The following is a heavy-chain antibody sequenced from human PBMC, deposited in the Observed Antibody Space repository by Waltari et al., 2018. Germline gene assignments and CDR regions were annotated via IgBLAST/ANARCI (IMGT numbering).Heavy chain of an antibody. J-gene: IGHJ6*02. CDR1: GGSISSHY. CDR2: IYYSGST. V-gene: IGHV4-59*11. CDR3: ARGNPYYYGSGSYLFYYYYYGMDV. D-gene: IGHD3-10*01. Sequence: QVQLQESGPGLVKPSETLSLTCTVSGGSISSHYWSWIRQPPGKGLEWIGYIYYSGSTNYNPAPRSRVTLSVDTSKNQFSLKLSSVTAADTAVYYCARGNPYYYGSGSYLFYYYYYGMDVWGQGTTVTVSS.